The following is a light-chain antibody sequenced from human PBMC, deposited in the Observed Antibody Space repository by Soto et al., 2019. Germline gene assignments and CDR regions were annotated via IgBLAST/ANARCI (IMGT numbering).Light chain of an antibody. CDR3: QQYGSSLPFT. V-gene: IGKV3-20*01. CDR2: GAS. Sequence: EIVLTQSPGTLSLSPGERATLSCRASQSVSSSYLAWYQQKPGQAPRLLIYGASSSATGIPDRFSGSGSGTDFTLTISRLEPEDFAVYYCQQYGSSLPFTFGGGTKVEIK. J-gene: IGKJ4*01. CDR1: QSVSSSY.